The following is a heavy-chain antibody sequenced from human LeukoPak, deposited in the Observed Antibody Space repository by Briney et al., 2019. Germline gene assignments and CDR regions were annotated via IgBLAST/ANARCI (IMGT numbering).Heavy chain of an antibody. D-gene: IGHD6-19*01. CDR2: INHSGST. CDR3: ARGYGSGLDY. J-gene: IGHJ4*02. CDR1: GGSFSGYY. Sequence: SETLSLTCAVYGGSFSGYYWSWIRQPPGKGLEWIGEINHSGSTNYNPSLKSRVTISVDTSKNQFSLKLSSVAAADTAVYYCARGYGSGLDYWGQGTLVTVSS. V-gene: IGHV4-34*01.